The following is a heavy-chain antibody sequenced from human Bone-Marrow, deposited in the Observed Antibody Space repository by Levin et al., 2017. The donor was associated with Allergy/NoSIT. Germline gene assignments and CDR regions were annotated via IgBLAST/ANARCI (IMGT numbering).Heavy chain of an antibody. Sequence: ASVKVSCKASGYTFTSYGISWVRQAPGQGLEWMGWISAYNGNTNYAQKLQGRVTMTTDTSTSTAYMELRSLRSDDTAVYYCARAGMGWTGGNPEDYWGQGTLVTVSS. CDR3: ARAGMGWTGGNPEDY. V-gene: IGHV1-18*01. J-gene: IGHJ4*02. CDR2: ISAYNGNT. D-gene: IGHD4-23*01. CDR1: GYTFTSYG.